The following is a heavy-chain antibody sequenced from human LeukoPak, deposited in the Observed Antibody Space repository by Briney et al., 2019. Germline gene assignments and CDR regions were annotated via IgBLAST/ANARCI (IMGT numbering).Heavy chain of an antibody. CDR2: IHYSGST. J-gene: IGHJ5*02. Sequence: PSETLSLTCTVSGGSISSGAYYWNWIRPHPRKGLEWVGYIHYSGSTYYNPSLKSPVTMSVGTYNNQFSLKLRSVTAADTAVYYCAREVIEDWFDPWGQGTLVTVSS. V-gene: IGHV4-31*01. CDR1: GGSISSGAYY. CDR3: AREVIEDWFDP. D-gene: IGHD2/OR15-2a*01.